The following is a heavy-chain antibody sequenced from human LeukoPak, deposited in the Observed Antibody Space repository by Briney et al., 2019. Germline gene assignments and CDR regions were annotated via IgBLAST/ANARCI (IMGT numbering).Heavy chain of an antibody. CDR1: GGSISSYY. CDR3: ARESNWVDY. J-gene: IGHJ4*02. Sequence: SETLSLTCTVSGGSISSYYWSWIRQPPGEGLEWIGYIYYTGSTNYNPSLKSRVSISRDTSKNQFSLKLSSVTAADTAVYYCARESNWVDYWGQGTLVTVSS. V-gene: IGHV4-59*01. CDR2: IYYTGST. D-gene: IGHD7-27*01.